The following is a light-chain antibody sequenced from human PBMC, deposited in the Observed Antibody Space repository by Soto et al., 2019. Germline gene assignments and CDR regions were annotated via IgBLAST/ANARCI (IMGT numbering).Light chain of an antibody. Sequence: QSALTQPASVSGSPGQSITISCTGTSSDIGTYNLVSWYQQHPGKAPKLIIYGATERPSGVSNRFSGSRSGNTASLTISGLQAEDEADYHCCSYAGGSTFVFGTGTNVTVL. CDR2: GAT. J-gene: IGLJ1*01. CDR1: SSDIGTYNL. CDR3: CSYAGGSTFV. V-gene: IGLV2-23*01.